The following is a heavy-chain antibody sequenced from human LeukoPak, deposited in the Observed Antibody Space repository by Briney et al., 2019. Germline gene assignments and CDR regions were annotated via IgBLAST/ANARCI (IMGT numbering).Heavy chain of an antibody. D-gene: IGHD3-22*01. CDR3: ARSGSGYLSGMDV. Sequence: SVKVSCKASGGTFSSYAINWVRQAPGQGLEWMGRIIPIFDITNYAQKFQDRVTITADKSTNTAYMELSRLRSDDTAVYYCARSGSGYLSGMDVWGQGTTVTVSS. CDR1: GGTFSSYA. CDR2: IIPIFDIT. V-gene: IGHV1-69*04. J-gene: IGHJ6*02.